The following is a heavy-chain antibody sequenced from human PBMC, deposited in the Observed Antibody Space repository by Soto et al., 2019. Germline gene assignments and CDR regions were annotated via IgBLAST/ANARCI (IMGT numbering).Heavy chain of an antibody. CDR2: IIPILGIA. Sequence: QVQLVQSGAEVKKPGSSVKVSCKASGGTFSSYTISWVRQAPGQGLEWMGRIIPILGIANYAQKFQGRVTITADKATSTAYMELSSLRSEDTAVYYCASNNGPGAFDIWGQGTMVTVSS. CDR1: GGTFSSYT. D-gene: IGHD2-8*01. J-gene: IGHJ3*02. CDR3: ASNNGPGAFDI. V-gene: IGHV1-69*02.